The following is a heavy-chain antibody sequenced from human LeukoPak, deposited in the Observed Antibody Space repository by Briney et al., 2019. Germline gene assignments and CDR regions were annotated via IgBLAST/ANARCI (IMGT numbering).Heavy chain of an antibody. CDR1: GYTFTSYY. Sequence: ASVKVSCKASGYTFTSYYMHWVRQAPGQGLEWMGIINPSGGSTSYAQKFQGRVTMTRDMSTSTVYMELSSLRSEDTAVYYCAAGGQSSMIVGLMEGGWGQGTLVTVSS. CDR3: AAGGQSSMIVGLMEGG. J-gene: IGHJ4*02. CDR2: INPSGGST. D-gene: IGHD3/OR15-3a*01. V-gene: IGHV1-46*03.